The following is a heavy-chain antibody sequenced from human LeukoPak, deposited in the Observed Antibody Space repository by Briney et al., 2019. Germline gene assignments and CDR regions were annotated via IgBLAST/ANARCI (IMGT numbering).Heavy chain of an antibody. V-gene: IGHV4-61*05. J-gene: IGHJ3*02. CDR2: IYYSGST. Sequence: KTSETLSLTCTVSSASISSSSYYWSWIRQPPGKGLEWIGYIYYSGSTNYNPSLKSRVTISVDTSKNQFSLKLSSVTAADTAVYYCARDAYDDVDAFDIWGQGTMVTVSS. CDR3: ARDAYDDVDAFDI. CDR1: SASISSSSYY. D-gene: IGHD2-21*01.